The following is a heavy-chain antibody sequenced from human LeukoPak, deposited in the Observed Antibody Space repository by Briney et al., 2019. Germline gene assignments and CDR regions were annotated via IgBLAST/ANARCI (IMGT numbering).Heavy chain of an antibody. D-gene: IGHD3-10*01. Sequence: EPSETLSLTCTVSGGSISSSSYYWGWIRQPPGKGLEWIGSIYYSGSTYYNPSLKSRVTISVDTSKNQFSLKLSSVTAADTAVYYCAKTIRVRGDAYNWFDPWGQGTLVTVSS. J-gene: IGHJ5*02. CDR1: GGSISSSSYY. CDR2: IYYSGST. V-gene: IGHV4-39*01. CDR3: AKTIRVRGDAYNWFDP.